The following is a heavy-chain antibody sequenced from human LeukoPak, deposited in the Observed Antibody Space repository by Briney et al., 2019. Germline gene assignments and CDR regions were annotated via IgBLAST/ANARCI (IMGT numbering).Heavy chain of an antibody. V-gene: IGHV4-4*07. D-gene: IGHD4-17*01. CDR3: ARGRSTTTVPYYFDY. CDR2: IYTSGST. Sequence: SETLSLTCTVSGGSISSYYWSWIRQPAGKGLEWIGRIYTSGSTNYNPSLKSRVTMSVDTSKNQISLKLSSVTAADTAVYYFARGRSTTTVPYYFDYGGQGNLDTVS. J-gene: IGHJ4*02. CDR1: GGSISSYY.